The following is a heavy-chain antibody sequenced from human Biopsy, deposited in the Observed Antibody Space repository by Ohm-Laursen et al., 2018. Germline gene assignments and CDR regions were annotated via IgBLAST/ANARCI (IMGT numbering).Heavy chain of an antibody. CDR1: GGSFTGHY. D-gene: IGHD4-23*01. CDR3: ARGSNEYGGLYFPH. V-gene: IGHV4-59*11. Sequence: SETLSLTCTVSGGSFTGHYWTWIRQPPGQGLEWIGHISHTGYTSYKSSLKSRVTISLDTSRKHFPLRLTSLAAADTAVYYCARGSNEYGGLYFPHWGQGTLVTVFS. J-gene: IGHJ1*01. CDR2: ISHTGYT.